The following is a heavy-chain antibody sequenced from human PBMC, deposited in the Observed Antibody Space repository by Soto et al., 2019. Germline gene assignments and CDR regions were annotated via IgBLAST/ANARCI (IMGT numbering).Heavy chain of an antibody. CDR1: GFTFSSYA. J-gene: IGHJ4*02. CDR2: ISYNGGNT. D-gene: IGHD5-18*01. CDR3: ARAGGGVRYSYGDY. Sequence: QVQLVESGGGVVQPGRSLRLSCAASGFTFSSYAMHWVRQAPGRGLEWLVVISYNGGNTYYADSVKGRFTISRDNSKNTLYLQSNSLRDEDTSVYFCARAGGGVRYSYGDYWGQGTLVTVSA. V-gene: IGHV3-30-3*01.